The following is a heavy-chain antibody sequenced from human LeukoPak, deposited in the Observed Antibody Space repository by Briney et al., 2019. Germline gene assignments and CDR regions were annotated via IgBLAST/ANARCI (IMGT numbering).Heavy chain of an antibody. V-gene: IGHV3-21*01. Sequence: GSLRLSCAASGFTFSSYSMNWVRQAPGKDLEWVSAISSSSSYIYYADSVKGRFTISRDNAKNSLYLQMNSLRAEDTAVYYCARVGATAVRRLDYWGQGTLVTVSS. CDR1: GFTFSSYS. CDR3: ARVGATAVRRLDY. CDR2: ISSSSSYI. J-gene: IGHJ4*02. D-gene: IGHD1-26*01.